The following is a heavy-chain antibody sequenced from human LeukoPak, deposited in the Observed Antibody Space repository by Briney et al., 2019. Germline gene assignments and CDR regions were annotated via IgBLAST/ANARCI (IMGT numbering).Heavy chain of an antibody. D-gene: IGHD6-6*01. CDR2: IYPGDSDT. CDR1: GYSFTSYW. CDR3: AREPSSSDQYYFDY. Sequence: GESLKISCKGSGYSFTSYWSGGVRQLPGKGLEGMGIIYPGDSDTRYSPSFQGQVTISADKSISTAYLQWSSLKASDTAMYYCAREPSSSDQYYFDYWGQGTLVTVSS. J-gene: IGHJ4*02. V-gene: IGHV5-51*01.